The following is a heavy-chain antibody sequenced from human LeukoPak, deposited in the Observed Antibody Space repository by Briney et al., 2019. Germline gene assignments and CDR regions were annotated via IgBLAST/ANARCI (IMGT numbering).Heavy chain of an antibody. CDR1: GGSISSYY. CDR2: IFYSGST. V-gene: IGHV4-59*01. CDR3: ARDGSGSYYKPSNDAFDI. Sequence: SETLSLTSTVSGGSISSYYWSWIRQPPGEGLVWIGYIFYSGSTNYNPSLKSRVTISVDTPKNQFSLKLSSVTAADTAVYYCARDGSGSYYKPSNDAFDIWGQGTMVTVSS. D-gene: IGHD3-10*01. J-gene: IGHJ3*02.